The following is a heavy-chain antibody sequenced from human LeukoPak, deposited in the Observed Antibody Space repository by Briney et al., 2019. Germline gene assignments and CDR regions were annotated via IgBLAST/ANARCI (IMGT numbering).Heavy chain of an antibody. V-gene: IGHV3-21*06. J-gene: IGHJ4*02. CDR2: ISTSSSYI. CDR1: GFTFRSYG. CDR3: ARLGAYYFDSGNDDY. Sequence: GGSLRLSCAASGFTFRSYGMHWVRQAPGKGLEWVSSISTSSSYIYYADSLKGRFTISRDNAKNSLYLQMNSLRAEDTAVYYCARLGAYYFDSGNDDYWGQGTLVTVSS. D-gene: IGHD3-10*01.